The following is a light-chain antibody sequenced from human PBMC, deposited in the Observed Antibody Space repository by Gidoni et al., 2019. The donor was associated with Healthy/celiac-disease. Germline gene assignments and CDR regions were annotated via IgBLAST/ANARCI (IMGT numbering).Light chain of an antibody. CDR1: QSVSSSY. J-gene: IGKJ4*01. CDR2: GAS. V-gene: IGKV3-20*01. Sequence: EIVLTPSPGTLSLSPGERATLPCRASQSVSSSYLAWYQQKPGQAPRLLIYGASSRATGIPDRFSGSGSGTDFTLTISRLEPEDFAVYYCQQYGSSPRVTFGGXTKVEIK. CDR3: QQYGSSPRVT.